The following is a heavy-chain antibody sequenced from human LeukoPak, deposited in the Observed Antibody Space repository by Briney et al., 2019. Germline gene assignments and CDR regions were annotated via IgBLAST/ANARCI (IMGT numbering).Heavy chain of an antibody. Sequence: ASVKVSCKAPGYTFTGYYLHWVRQAPGQGPEWMGWINPNSGDTNYAQNFQGRVTMTWDTSISTAYMGLSRLKSDDTAIYYCARGTAYTEHSFFDYWGQGTLVTVSS. CDR1: GYTFTGYY. V-gene: IGHV1-2*02. J-gene: IGHJ4*02. CDR2: INPNSGDT. D-gene: IGHD3-16*01. CDR3: ARGTAYTEHSFFDY.